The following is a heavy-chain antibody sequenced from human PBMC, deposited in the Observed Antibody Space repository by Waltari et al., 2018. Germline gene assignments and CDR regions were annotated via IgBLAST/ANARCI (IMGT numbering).Heavy chain of an antibody. CDR2: VSGSGRNT. V-gene: IGHV3-23*01. CDR3: AGSLGWFDP. J-gene: IGHJ5*02. Sequence: VQLLESGGGLVQPGGSLRLSCAASGFTFNNFAMNWVRQAPGEGMGWVSAVSGSGRNTYYADSVRGRFTISRDNSKNTLYLQMTSLRAEDTAVYYCAGSLGWFDPWGQGTLVTVSS. CDR1: GFTFNNFA.